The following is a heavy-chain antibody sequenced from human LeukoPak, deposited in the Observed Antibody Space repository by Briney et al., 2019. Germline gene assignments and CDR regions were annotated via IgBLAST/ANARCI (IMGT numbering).Heavy chain of an antibody. CDR1: GYTFTGYY. CDR3: ARGGGYGVVVPAAHYYYFDY. J-gene: IGHJ4*02. D-gene: IGHD2-2*01. CDR2: INPNSGGT. Sequence: ASVKVSCKASGYTFTGYYMHWVRQAPGQGLEWMGWINPNSGGTNYAQKFQGWVTMTRDTSISTAYMELSRLRSDDTAVYYCARGGGYGVVVPAAHYYYFDYWGQGTLVTVSS. V-gene: IGHV1-2*04.